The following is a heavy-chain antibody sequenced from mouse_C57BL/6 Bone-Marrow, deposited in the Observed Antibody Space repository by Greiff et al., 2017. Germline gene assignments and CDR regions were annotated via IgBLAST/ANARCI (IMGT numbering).Heavy chain of an antibody. J-gene: IGHJ2*01. Sequence: EVQLQQSGAELVRPGASVMLSCTASGFNIKDDYMHWVKQRPEQGLEWIGWIDPENGDTEYASKFQGKATITADTSSNTAYLQLSSLTSEDTAVYYCTTSPTTALDYWGQGTTLTVSS. CDR3: TTSPTTALDY. V-gene: IGHV14-4*01. CDR2: IDPENGDT. CDR1: GFNIKDDY. D-gene: IGHD1-2*01.